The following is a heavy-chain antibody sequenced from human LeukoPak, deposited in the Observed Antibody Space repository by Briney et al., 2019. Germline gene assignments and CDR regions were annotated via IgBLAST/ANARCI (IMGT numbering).Heavy chain of an antibody. Sequence: SVKVSCKASGGTFSSYAISWVRQARGQRLEWIGWIVVGSGNTNYAQKFQERVTITRDMSTSTAYMELSSLRSEDTAVYYCAAEGTLDSSGYYRDAFDIWGQGTMVTVSS. CDR1: GGTFSSYA. CDR3: AAEGTLDSSGYYRDAFDI. D-gene: IGHD3-22*01. CDR2: IVVGSGNT. J-gene: IGHJ3*02. V-gene: IGHV1-58*02.